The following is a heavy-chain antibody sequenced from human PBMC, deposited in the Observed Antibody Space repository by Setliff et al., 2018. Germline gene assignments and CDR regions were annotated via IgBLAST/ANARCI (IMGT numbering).Heavy chain of an antibody. D-gene: IGHD5-18*01. CDR1: GFTFSSYA. CDR2: ISGSAQTT. J-gene: IGHJ6*02. CDR3: AKGIGYSYALNYYYYGMDV. V-gene: IGHV3-23*01. Sequence: QPGGSLRLSCAASGFTFSSYAITWVRQAPGKGLEWVSMISGSAQTTYYADSVKGRFTISRDNSKNTVYLEMNSLRAEDTAVYYCAKGIGYSYALNYYYYGMDVWGQGTTVTVSS.